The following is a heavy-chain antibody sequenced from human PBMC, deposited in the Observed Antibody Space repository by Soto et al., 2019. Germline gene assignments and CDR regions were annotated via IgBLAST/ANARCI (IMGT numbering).Heavy chain of an antibody. Sequence: SETLSLTCSVSGGSISSTNYYWGWIRQPPGKGLEWIGSIYYRGSTYYNPSLKSRVTISVDTSKNQFSLNLSSVTAADTAVYYRARRHYYDSSGYFAYWGHGTLVTVSS. CDR3: ARRHYYDSSGYFAY. J-gene: IGHJ4*01. D-gene: IGHD3-22*01. CDR1: GGSISSTNYY. CDR2: IYYRGST. V-gene: IGHV4-39*01.